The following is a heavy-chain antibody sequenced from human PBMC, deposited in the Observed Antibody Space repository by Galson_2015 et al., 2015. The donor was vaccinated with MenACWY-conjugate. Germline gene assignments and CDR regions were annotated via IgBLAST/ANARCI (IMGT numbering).Heavy chain of an antibody. CDR1: GGSFTTYT. CDR2: VIPALGTA. J-gene: IGHJ4*02. V-gene: IGHV1-69*08. CDR3: ARGQQCGGYFDS. Sequence: SVKVSCKASGGSFTTYTISWVRQAPGQGLEWMGRVIPALGTANYAQEFQGRVTIAADKSTSTVYMDLSSQRSEDTAVSYCARGQQCGGYFDSWGQATLHSVSS. D-gene: IGHD6-19*01.